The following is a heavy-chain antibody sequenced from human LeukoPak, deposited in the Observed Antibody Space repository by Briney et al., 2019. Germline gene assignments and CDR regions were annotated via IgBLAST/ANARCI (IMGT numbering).Heavy chain of an antibody. V-gene: IGHV3-21*01. D-gene: IGHD5-18*01. Sequence: PGGSLRLSCAASAFTFSSFGMSWVRQAPGKGLEWVSSISSSGSYIYYADSVKGRFTISRDNAKNSLYLQMNSLRVEDTAVYYCARGSGVQVWSSLDYWSQGTLVTVSS. J-gene: IGHJ4*02. CDR1: AFTFSSFG. CDR3: ARGSGVQVWSSLDY. CDR2: ISSSGSYI.